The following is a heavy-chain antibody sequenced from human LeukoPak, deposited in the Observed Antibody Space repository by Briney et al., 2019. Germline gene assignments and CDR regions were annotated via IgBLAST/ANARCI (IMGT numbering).Heavy chain of an antibody. D-gene: IGHD3-3*01. CDR3: ASVTYDFWSGYPNT. V-gene: IGHV4-39*07. J-gene: IGHJ5*02. Sequence: SETLSLTCTVSGGSISSSSYYWGWIRQPPGKGLEWIGSIYYSGSTYYNPSLKSRVTISVDTSKNQFSLKLSSVTAADTAVYYCASVTYDFWSGYPNTWGQGTLVTVSS. CDR1: GGSISSSSYY. CDR2: IYYSGST.